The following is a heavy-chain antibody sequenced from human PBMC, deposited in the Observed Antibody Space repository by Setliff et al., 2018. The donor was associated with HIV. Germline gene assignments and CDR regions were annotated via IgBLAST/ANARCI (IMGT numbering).Heavy chain of an antibody. V-gene: IGHV3-7*01. CDR3: VRDDSNGPNSLDP. Sequence: HPGGSLRLSCAASGFTLRTYWMSWVRQAPGKGLEWVANIKHDGSEKFCVDSVRGRFTISRDNSKNTLYLDLNSLRSEDTAVYYCVRDDSNGPNSLDPWGQGTLVTVSS. J-gene: IGHJ5*02. CDR2: IKHDGSEK. D-gene: IGHD2-8*01. CDR1: GFTLRTYW.